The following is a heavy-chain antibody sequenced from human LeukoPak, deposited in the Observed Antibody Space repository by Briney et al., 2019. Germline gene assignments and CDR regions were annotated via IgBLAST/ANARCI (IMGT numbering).Heavy chain of an antibody. J-gene: IGHJ4*02. CDR3: ASNSSGWYCTGY. V-gene: IGHV1-69*13. D-gene: IGHD6-19*01. CDR2: IIPIFGTA. Sequence: SVKVSCKASGGTFSSYAISWVRQAPGQGLEWMGGIIPIFGTANYAQKFQGRVTITADESTSTAYMELSSLRSEDTAVYYCASNSSGWYCTGYWGQGTLVTVSS. CDR1: GGTFSSYA.